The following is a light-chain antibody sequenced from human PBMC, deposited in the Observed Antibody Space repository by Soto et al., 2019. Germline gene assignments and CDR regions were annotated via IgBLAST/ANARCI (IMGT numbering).Light chain of an antibody. Sequence: EIVLTQSPGTLSLSPGERATLSCRASQSVSTNYLAWYQRKPGQAPRLLIYGASSMPTDIPNRFSGSGSGTDFTLTITRLKPEDFAVYYCQQHGSSPPTVGQGTKVEIK. CDR3: QQHGSSPPT. CDR2: GAS. V-gene: IGKV3-20*01. CDR1: QSVSTNY. J-gene: IGKJ1*01.